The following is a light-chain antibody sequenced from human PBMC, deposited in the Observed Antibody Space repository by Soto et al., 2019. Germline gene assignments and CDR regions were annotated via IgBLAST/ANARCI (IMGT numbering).Light chain of an antibody. V-gene: IGKV1-5*03. Sequence: DIQMTQSPSTLSASVGDRVTITCRASQSISTWLAWYQQKPGKAPKLLIYKASSLEGGVPSRFSGSGAGSDFNSTISSLQPDDFATYYCQQYNTYPLTFGGGTTVEIK. CDR2: KAS. J-gene: IGKJ4*01. CDR1: QSISTW. CDR3: QQYNTYPLT.